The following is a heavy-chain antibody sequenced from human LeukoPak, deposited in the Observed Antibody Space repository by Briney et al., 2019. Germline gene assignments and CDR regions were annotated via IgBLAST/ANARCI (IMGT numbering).Heavy chain of an antibody. CDR1: GFIMSRYG. V-gene: IGHV3-33*01. J-gene: IGHJ4*02. Sequence: GGSLRLSCAASGFIMSRYGMHWVRQAPGKGLEWVAVIWHDGGNKFYADSVKGRFTISRDNLKNTLYLQMDFLRVEDTGLYFCARGRDEYSGSPHDDWGQGTLVTVSS. D-gene: IGHD3-16*01. CDR3: ARGRDEYSGSPHDD. CDR2: IWHDGGNK.